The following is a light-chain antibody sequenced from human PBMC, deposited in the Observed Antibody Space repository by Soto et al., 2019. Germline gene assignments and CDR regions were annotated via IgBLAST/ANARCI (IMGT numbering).Light chain of an antibody. CDR3: QQYGSSLLFT. CDR1: PSVSSSY. J-gene: IGKJ3*01. CDR2: GAS. Sequence: EIVFTQSPGTLSLSPGERATLSCRASPSVSSSYLAWYQQNTGQAPRLLRYGASSRATGIPDRFSGSGSGTDFTLTISRLAPETCAVYYCQQYGSSLLFTFGPGTKVDIK. V-gene: IGKV3-20*01.